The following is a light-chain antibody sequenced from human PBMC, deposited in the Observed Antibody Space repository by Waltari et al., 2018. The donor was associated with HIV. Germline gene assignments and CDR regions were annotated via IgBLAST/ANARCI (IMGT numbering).Light chain of an antibody. CDR3: TSYTNIRTWV. CDR2: DVT. V-gene: IGLV2-14*03. J-gene: IGLJ3*02. Sequence: QSALTKPASVSGPPGQSITIPCAVTSSDVGRYNHVSWFQQHPGKAPKLIIYDVTNRPPGVFNRFSGSKTGNTASLTISGLQAEDEADYYCTSYTNIRTWVFVGGTKLTVL. CDR1: SSDVGRYNH.